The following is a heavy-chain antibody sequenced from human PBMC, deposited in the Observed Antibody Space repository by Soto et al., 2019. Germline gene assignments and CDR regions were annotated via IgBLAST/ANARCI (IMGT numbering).Heavy chain of an antibody. CDR1: GDIFSSYT. V-gene: IGHV1-69*02. CDR3: ARSPYYYGSGSYIYWFDP. Sequence: ASVKVSCKASGDIFSSYTISWVRQAPGQGLEWMGRIIPILGIANYAQKFQGRVTITADKSTSTAYMELSSLRSEDTAVYYCARSPYYYGSGSYIYWFDPWGQGTLVTVSS. CDR2: IIPILGIA. D-gene: IGHD3-10*01. J-gene: IGHJ5*02.